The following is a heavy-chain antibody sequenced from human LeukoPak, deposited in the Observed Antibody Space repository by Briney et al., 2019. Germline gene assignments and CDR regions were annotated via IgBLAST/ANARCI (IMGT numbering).Heavy chain of an antibody. J-gene: IGHJ4*02. CDR1: GFTFGSYA. D-gene: IGHD6-19*01. CDR3: ATLAVAGTGY. Sequence: GGSLRLSCAASGFTFGSYAMHWVRQAPGKGLEWVAVISYDGSNKYYADSVKGRFTISRDNSKNTLYLQMNSLRAEDTAVYYCATLAVAGTGYWGQGTLVTVSS. CDR2: ISYDGSNK. V-gene: IGHV3-30*04.